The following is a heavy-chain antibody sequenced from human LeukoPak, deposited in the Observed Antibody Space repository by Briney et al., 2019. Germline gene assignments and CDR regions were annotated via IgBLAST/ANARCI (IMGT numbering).Heavy chain of an antibody. CDR3: AKGPPGYSGWYLDY. J-gene: IGHJ4*02. D-gene: IGHD6-19*01. CDR1: GFTFDDYA. Sequence: GGSLRLSCAASGFTFDDYAMHWVRQAPGKGLEWVSGISWNSGSIGYVDSVKGRFTISRDNAKNSLYLQMNSLRAEDTALYYCAKGPPGYSGWYLDYWGQGTLVTVSS. CDR2: ISWNSGSI. V-gene: IGHV3-9*01.